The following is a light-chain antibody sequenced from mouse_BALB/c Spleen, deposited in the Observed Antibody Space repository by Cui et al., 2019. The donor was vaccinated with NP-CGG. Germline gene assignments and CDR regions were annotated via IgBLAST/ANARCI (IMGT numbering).Light chain of an antibody. CDR3: ALWYSNHWV. V-gene: IGLV1*01. Sequence: HGVLSHESALTTSPGETVTHSCRSSTGAVTTNNYANGVQEKPDHLFTGLIGGTNNRTPGVPARFSGSLIGDKAALTIAGAQTDDEAIYFCALWYSNHWVFGGGTKLTVL. J-gene: IGLJ1*01. CDR2: GTN. CDR1: TGAVTTNNY.